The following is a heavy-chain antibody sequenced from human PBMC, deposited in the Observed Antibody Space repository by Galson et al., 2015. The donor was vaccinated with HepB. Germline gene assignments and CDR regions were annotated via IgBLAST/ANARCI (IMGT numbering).Heavy chain of an antibody. V-gene: IGHV1-2*06. CDR3: ARDPAWGSSSTQFDY. J-gene: IGHJ4*02. CDR2: INPNSGGT. Sequence: SVKVSCKASGYTFTGYYMHWVRQAPGQGLEWMGRINPNSGGTNYAQKFQGRVTMTRDTSISTAYMELSRLRSDDTAVYYCARDPAWGSSSTQFDYWGQGTLVTVSS. D-gene: IGHD6-6*01. CDR1: GYTFTGYY.